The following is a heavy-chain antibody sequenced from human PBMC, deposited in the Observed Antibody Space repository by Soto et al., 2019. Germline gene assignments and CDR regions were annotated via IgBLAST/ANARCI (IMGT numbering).Heavy chain of an antibody. D-gene: IGHD6-13*01. J-gene: IGHJ4*02. CDR3: ARQGGTYSNPGY. CDR2: IKQDGSEK. V-gene: IGHV3-7*05. CDR1: GFTFSSFW. Sequence: GGSLRLSCAASGFTFSSFWMSWVRQAPGKGLEWVANIKQDGSEKNYVDSVKGRFTISRDNAKNALYLQLNSLRAEDTAVYYCARQGGTYSNPGYWGQGTLVTVSS.